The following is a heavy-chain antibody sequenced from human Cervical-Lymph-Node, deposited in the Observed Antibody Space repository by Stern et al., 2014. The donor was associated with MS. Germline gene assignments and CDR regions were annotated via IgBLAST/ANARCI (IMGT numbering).Heavy chain of an antibody. Sequence: LGESGGGLVQPGRSLRLSCAASGFTFDDYAMHWGREAPGKGLGWVSGIGWNMGSIGYADSVKGRHPNSQENATKSLYTRRRSLRAEDTALYYCAKVASSGCLDYWGQGTLVTVSS. CDR3: AKVASSGCLDY. CDR1: GFTFDDYA. V-gene: IGHV3-9*01. CDR2: IGWNMGSI. D-gene: IGHD3-22*01. J-gene: IGHJ4*02.